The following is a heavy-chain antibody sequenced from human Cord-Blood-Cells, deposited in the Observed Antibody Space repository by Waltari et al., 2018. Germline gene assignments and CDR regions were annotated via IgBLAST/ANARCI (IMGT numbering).Heavy chain of an antibody. CDR1: GYTFTSYA. CDR2: INAGNGNT. CDR3: ARASGSSGFDY. V-gene: IGHV1-3*01. D-gene: IGHD3-10*01. Sequence: QVQLVQSGAEVKKPGASVKVSCKASGYTFTSYAMHWVRQAPGQRLEWMGWINAGNGNTKYAQKFQGRGTMTRDTSASTAYMELSSLRSEDTAVYYCARASGSSGFDYWGQGTLVTVSS. J-gene: IGHJ4*02.